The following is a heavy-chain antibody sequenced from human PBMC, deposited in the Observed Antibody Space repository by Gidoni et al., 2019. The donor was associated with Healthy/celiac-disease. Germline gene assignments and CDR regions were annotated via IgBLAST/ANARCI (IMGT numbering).Heavy chain of an antibody. CDR2: ISGSGDST. D-gene: IGHD6-19*01. CDR3: AKDRVISSGWYAFDY. CDR1: GFTFSSYA. Sequence: ELQLLESGGGLVQPGGSLRLSCAASGFTFSSYAMNWVRQAPGKGLEWVSGISGSGDSTYYADSVKGRFTISRDNSKNTLYLQMNSLRAEDTAVYYCAKDRVISSGWYAFDYWGQGTLVTVSS. V-gene: IGHV3-23*01. J-gene: IGHJ4*02.